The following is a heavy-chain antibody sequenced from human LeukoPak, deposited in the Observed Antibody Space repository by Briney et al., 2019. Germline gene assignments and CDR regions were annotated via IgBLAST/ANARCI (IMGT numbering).Heavy chain of an antibody. CDR2: INAGNGNT. CDR3: ARDRDGSYLDY. D-gene: IGHD5-24*01. CDR1: GGTFSSYA. J-gene: IGHJ4*02. Sequence: WASVKVSCKASGGTFSSYAISWVRQAPGQRLEWMGWINAGNGNTKYSQKFQGRVTITRDTSASTAYMELSSLRSEDTAVYYCARDRDGSYLDYWGQGTLVTVSS. V-gene: IGHV1-3*01.